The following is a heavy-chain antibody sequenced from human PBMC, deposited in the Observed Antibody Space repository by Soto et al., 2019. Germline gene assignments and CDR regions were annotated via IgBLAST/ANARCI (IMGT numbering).Heavy chain of an antibody. V-gene: IGHV1-18*01. J-gene: IGHJ5*02. CDR1: GYTFNRYG. CDR2: ISAYNGNT. D-gene: IGHD6-19*01. Sequence: ASVKVSCKASGYTFNRYGISWVRQAPGQGLEWMGWISAYNGNTNYAQKPQGRVTMTTDTSTSTAYMELRSLRSDDTAVYYCARDPEVFGSGAVAGRGFDPWGQGTLVTVSS. CDR3: ARDPEVFGSGAVAGRGFDP.